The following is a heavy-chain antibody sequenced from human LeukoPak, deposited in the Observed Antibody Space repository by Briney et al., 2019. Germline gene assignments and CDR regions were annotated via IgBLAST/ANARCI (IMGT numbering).Heavy chain of an antibody. D-gene: IGHD2/OR15-2a*01. CDR3: AKRHGLIDTRHFDY. CDR2: ISSTGRTI. Sequence: GGSLRLSCAAFGFTFTNYGISWVRQAPGKGLEWVSAISSTGRTIYYAESVKGRFTISRGDSKNTVYLQMNSLRAEDTAVYYCAKRHGLIDTRHFDYWGQGTLVTVSS. CDR1: GFTFTNYG. V-gene: IGHV3-23*01. J-gene: IGHJ4*02.